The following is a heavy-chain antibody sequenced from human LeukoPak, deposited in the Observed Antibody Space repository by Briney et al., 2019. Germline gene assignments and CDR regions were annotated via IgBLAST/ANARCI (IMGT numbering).Heavy chain of an antibody. V-gene: IGHV6-1*01. CDR1: VDSVPSNTAA. J-gene: IGHJ4*02. Sequence: SQTLSLTRAISVDSVPSNTAAWNWIRQSPSRGLEGLGCIFYRSKWYNDYAVSVKSRTTTSPDTSKNLFPLRLNSVTPEDTAVYFCARDGWPAFDYWGQGTLVTVSS. CDR2: IFYRSKWYN. CDR3: ARDGWPAFDY. D-gene: IGHD2-15*01.